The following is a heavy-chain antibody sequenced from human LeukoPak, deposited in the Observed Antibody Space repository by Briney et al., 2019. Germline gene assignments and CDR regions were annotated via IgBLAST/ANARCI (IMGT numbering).Heavy chain of an antibody. CDR1: GYTFTGYY. D-gene: IGHD2-2*01. J-gene: IGHJ4*02. Sequence: ASVKVSCKASGYTFTGYYMHWVRQAPGQGLEWMGWINLNSGGTNYAQKFQGRVTMTRDTSISTAYMELSRLRSDDTAVYYCARVPNPNIVVVPAAIIFDYWGQGTLVTVSS. CDR3: ARVPNPNIVVVPAAIIFDY. V-gene: IGHV1-2*02. CDR2: INLNSGGT.